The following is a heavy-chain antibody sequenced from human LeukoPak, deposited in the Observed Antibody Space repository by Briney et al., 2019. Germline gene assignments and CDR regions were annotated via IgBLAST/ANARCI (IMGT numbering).Heavy chain of an antibody. J-gene: IGHJ4*02. D-gene: IGHD5-18*01. Sequence: QAGGSMRLSCAASGFTFSSYAMHWVRQAPGKGLEYVSAISSNGGSTYYANSVKGRFTISRDNSKNTLYLQMGSPRAEDMAVYYCARGSYGYGFDYWGQGTLVTVSS. V-gene: IGHV3-64*01. CDR1: GFTFSSYA. CDR2: ISSNGGST. CDR3: ARGSYGYGFDY.